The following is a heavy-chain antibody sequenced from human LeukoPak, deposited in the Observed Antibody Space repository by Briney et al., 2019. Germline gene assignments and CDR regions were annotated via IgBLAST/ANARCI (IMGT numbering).Heavy chain of an antibody. V-gene: IGHV3-30*02. Sequence: GGSLRLSCAASGFTFSSYGMHWVRQAPGKGLEWVAFIRYDGSNKYYADSVKGRFTISRDNSKNTLYLQMNSLRAEDTAVYYCANQRYYYYYMDVWGKGTTVTVSS. CDR1: GFTFSSYG. CDR3: ANQRYYYYYMDV. CDR2: IRYDGSNK. J-gene: IGHJ6*03.